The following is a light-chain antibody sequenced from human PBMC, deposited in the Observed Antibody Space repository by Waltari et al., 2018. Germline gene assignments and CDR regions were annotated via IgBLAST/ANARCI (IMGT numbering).Light chain of an antibody. J-gene: IGLJ1*01. V-gene: IGLV2-14*01. Sequence: QSALTQPASVSGSPGQSITISCTGTSSDVGGYSYVSWYQQHPGKAPKLMIYEVSNRPSGVSNRFSGSKSGNTASLTISGLQAEDEADYYCSSYTGSSTFYVFGTGTNVTVL. CDR2: EVS. CDR3: SSYTGSSTFYV. CDR1: SSDVGGYSY.